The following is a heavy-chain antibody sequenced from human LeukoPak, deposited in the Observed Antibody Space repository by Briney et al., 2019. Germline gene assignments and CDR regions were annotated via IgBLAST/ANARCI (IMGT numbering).Heavy chain of an antibody. CDR1: GFTFSSYA. CDR3: ARDRNRGGDV. D-gene: IGHD1-14*01. Sequence: GGSLRLSCAASGFTFSSYAMSWVRQAPGKGLEWVANIKQDGSTKYYVDSVKGRFTISRDNAKNSLYLQMNSLRAEDTAVYYCARDRNRGGDVWGQGTTVTVSS. CDR2: IKQDGSTK. J-gene: IGHJ6*02. V-gene: IGHV3-7*03.